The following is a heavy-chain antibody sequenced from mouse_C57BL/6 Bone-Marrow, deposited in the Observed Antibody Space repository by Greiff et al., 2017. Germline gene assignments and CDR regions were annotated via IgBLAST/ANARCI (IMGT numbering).Heavy chain of an antibody. CDR2: IYPYNGVS. CDR3: ARSRGNYVKFAY. V-gene: IGHV1-31*01. CDR1: GYSFPGYY. Sequence: EVQLQQSGPELVKPGASVKISCKASGYSFPGYYMPWVKQSHGNILDWIGYIYPYNGVSNYNQKLKGKATLTVDKSSSTAYMELRSLPSEDSSVYNSARSRGNYVKFAYWGQGTLVTVSA. D-gene: IGHD2-1*01. J-gene: IGHJ3*01.